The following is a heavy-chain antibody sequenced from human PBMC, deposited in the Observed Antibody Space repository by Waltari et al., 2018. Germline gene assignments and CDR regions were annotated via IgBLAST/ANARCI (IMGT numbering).Heavy chain of an antibody. D-gene: IGHD3-3*01. V-gene: IGHV1-3*03. CDR1: GYTFTSYA. Sequence: QVQLVQSGAEVKKPGASVKVSCKASGYTFTSYAMHWVRQAPGQRLEWMGWINAGNGNTKYSQEFQGRVTITRDTSASTAYMELSSLRSEDMAVYYCARGVTIFGVVIFFFDYWGQGTLVIVSS. CDR3: ARGVTIFGVVIFFFDY. CDR2: INAGNGNT. J-gene: IGHJ4*02.